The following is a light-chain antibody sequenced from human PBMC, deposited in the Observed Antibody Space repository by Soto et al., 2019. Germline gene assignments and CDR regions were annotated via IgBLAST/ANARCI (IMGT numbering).Light chain of an antibody. V-gene: IGKV3-20*01. Sequence: EIVLTQSPGTLSLSPGERATLSCRASQSVSSSYLAWYQQKPGQAPRLLIYGASSRATGIPDRFSGSGSGTDFTLTISRLEPEDFEVYYCPQYGSSPPLAFGGGTKVEIK. CDR3: PQYGSSPPLA. CDR2: GAS. CDR1: QSVSSSY. J-gene: IGKJ4*01.